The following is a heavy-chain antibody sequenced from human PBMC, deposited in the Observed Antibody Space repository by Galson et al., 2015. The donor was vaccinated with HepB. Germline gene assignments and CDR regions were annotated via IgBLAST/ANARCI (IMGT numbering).Heavy chain of an antibody. D-gene: IGHD6-19*01. CDR3: AKDQAGLQWLVSASGAFDI. V-gene: IGHV3-23*01. CDR2: ISGSGGST. J-gene: IGHJ3*02. Sequence: SLRLSCAASGFTFSSYAMSWVRQAPGKGLEWVSAISGSGGSTYYADSVKGRFTISRDNSKNTLYLQMNSLRAEDTAVYYCAKDQAGLQWLVSASGAFDIWGQGTMVTVSS. CDR1: GFTFSSYA.